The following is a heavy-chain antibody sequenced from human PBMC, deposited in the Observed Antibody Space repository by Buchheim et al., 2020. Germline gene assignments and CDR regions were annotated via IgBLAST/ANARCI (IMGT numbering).Heavy chain of an antibody. V-gene: IGHV3-15*01. CDR3: LSGVAYGPLWSDRYGMDV. J-gene: IGHJ6*02. CDR2: IKSKTDGGTT. Sequence: EVQLVESGGGLVKPGGSLRLSCAASGFTFSNAWMSWVRQAPGKGLEWVGRIKSKTDGGTTDYAAPVKGRFTISRDDSKNTLYLQMNSLKTEDTAVYYCLSGVAYGPLWSDRYGMDVWGQGTT. CDR1: GFTFSNAW. D-gene: IGHD3-10*01.